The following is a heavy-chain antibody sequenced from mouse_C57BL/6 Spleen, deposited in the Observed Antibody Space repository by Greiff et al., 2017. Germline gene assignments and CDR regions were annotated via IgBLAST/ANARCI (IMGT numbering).Heavy chain of an antibody. V-gene: IGHV1-63*01. J-gene: IGHJ4*01. CDR1: GYTFTNYW. CDR2: IYPGGGYT. Sequence: QVQLQQSGAELVRPGTSVKMSCKASGYTFTNYWIGWAKQRPGHGLEWIGDIYPGGGYTNYNEKFKGKATLTADKSSSTAYMQFSSLTSEDSAIYYCARLDITTVEDYAMDYWGQGTSVTVSS. CDR3: ARLDITTVEDYAMDY. D-gene: IGHD1-1*01.